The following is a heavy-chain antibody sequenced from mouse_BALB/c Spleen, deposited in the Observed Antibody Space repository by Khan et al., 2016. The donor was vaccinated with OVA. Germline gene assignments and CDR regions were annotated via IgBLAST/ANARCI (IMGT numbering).Heavy chain of an antibody. CDR1: GYTFTSYW. D-gene: IGHD1-1*01. V-gene: IGHV1-7*01. CDR2: INPTSGYT. CDR3: GRGRISY. J-gene: IGHJ2*01. Sequence: VQLQESGAELAKPGASVKMSCKASGYTFTSYWMHWLKQWPGQGLEWIGYINPTSGYTDYNQKFKDKATLTADKSSSTAYMQLNSLTSDDSAVYYCGRGRISYWGQGTTLTVSS.